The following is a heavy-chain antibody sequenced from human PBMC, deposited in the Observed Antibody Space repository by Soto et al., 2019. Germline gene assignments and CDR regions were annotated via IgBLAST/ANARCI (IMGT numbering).Heavy chain of an antibody. CDR3: ERDWWFGEVYYGMDV. CDR1: GYTFTSYA. V-gene: IGHV1-3*01. D-gene: IGHD3-10*01. CDR2: INAGNGNT. J-gene: IGHJ6*02. Sequence: ASVTVSCKASGYTFTSYAMHSVRQAPGQRLEWMGWINAGNGNTKYSQKFQGRVTITRDTSASTAYMELSSLRSEDTAVYYCERDWWFGEVYYGMDVWGQGTTVTVSS.